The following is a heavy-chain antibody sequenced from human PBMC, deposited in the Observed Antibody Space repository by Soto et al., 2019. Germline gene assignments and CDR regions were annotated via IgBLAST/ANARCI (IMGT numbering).Heavy chain of an antibody. V-gene: IGHV4-39*01. CDR3: ARHPRSGGSSGRDGDGMDV. CDR2: IYYSGST. Sequence: SETLALTCTVSGGSISSSSYYWGWIRQPPGKGLEWIGSIYYSGSTYYNPALKSRVTISVDTSKTQFSLKLSSVTAADTAVYYCARHPRSGGSSGRDGDGMDVWGQGTTVTVSS. CDR1: GGSISSSSYY. D-gene: IGHD2-15*01. J-gene: IGHJ6*02.